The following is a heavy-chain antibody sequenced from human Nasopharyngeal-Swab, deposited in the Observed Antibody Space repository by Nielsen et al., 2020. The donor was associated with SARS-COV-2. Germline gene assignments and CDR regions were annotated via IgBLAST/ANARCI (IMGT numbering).Heavy chain of an antibody. J-gene: IGHJ4*02. CDR3: AKVPSGWYSALWY. CDR1: GFTFSDYY. CDR2: ISSSSSYT. Sequence: GESLKISCAASGFTFSDYYMSWIRQAPGKGLEWVSYISSSSSYTNYADSVKGRFTISRDNAKNSLYLQMNSLRAEDTAVYYCAKVPSGWYSALWYWGQGTLVTVSS. D-gene: IGHD6-19*01. V-gene: IGHV3-11*05.